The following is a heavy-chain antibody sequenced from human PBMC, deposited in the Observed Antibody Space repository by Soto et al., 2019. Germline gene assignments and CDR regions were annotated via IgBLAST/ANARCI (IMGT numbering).Heavy chain of an antibody. J-gene: IGHJ3*02. V-gene: IGHV3-23*01. Sequence: GGSLRLSCAASGFTFTSCGMRWVRQAPGKGLEWVAGIGGSGRKTYYADSVKGRFSISRDNSKNSLFLQMNSLRDEDTAVYYCARDKGCSGSLKVFDAFDIWGQGTMVTVSS. CDR2: IGGSGRKT. D-gene: IGHD2-15*01. CDR3: ARDKGCSGSLKVFDAFDI. CDR1: GFTFTSCG.